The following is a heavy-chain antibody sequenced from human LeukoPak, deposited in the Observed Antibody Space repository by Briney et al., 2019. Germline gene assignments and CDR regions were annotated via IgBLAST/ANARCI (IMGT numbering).Heavy chain of an antibody. D-gene: IGHD6-13*01. CDR2: ISYDGSNK. V-gene: IGHV3-30*04. Sequence: GRSLRLSCAASGFTFSSYAMHWVRQAPGKGLEWVAVISYDGSNKYYADSVKGRFTISRDNSKNTLYLQMNSLRAEDTAVYYCARARGRAANSWYFELTNSFDYWGQGTLVTVSS. CDR3: ARARGRAANSWYFELTNSFDY. CDR1: GFTFSSYA. J-gene: IGHJ4*02.